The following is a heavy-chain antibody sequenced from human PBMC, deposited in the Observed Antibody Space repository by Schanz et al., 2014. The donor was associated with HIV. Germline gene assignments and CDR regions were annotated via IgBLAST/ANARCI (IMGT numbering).Heavy chain of an antibody. D-gene: IGHD6-6*01. J-gene: IGHJ2*01. Sequence: QVQLVQSGAEVKKPGASVKVSCKASGDTFTGDFMHWVRQAPGQGLEWMGWINPSGGSTSYAQKFQGRVTMTRDTSTSTVYMQLSSLRSEDTAVYYCARSETIAARPVWYFDLWGRGTLVTVSS. V-gene: IGHV1-46*01. CDR3: ARSETIAARPVWYFDL. CDR2: INPSGGST. CDR1: GDTFTGDF.